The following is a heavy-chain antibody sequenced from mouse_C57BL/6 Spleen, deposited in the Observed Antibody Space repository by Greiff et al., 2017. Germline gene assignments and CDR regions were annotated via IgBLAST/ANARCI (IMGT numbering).Heavy chain of an antibody. V-gene: IGHV3-6*01. CDR3: AREGHGNLYYFDY. Sequence: EVQLQESGPGLVKPSQSLSLTCSVTGYSITSGYYWNWIRQFPGNKLEWMGYISYDGSNNYNPSLKNRISITRDTSKNQFFLKLNSVTTEDTATYYCAREGHGNLYYFDYWGQGTTLTVSS. CDR1: GYSITSGYY. J-gene: IGHJ2*01. CDR2: ISYDGSN. D-gene: IGHD2-1*01.